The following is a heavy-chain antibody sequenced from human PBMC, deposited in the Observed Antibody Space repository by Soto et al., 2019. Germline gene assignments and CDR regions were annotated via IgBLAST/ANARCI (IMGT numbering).Heavy chain of an antibody. CDR2: IYHSGST. J-gene: IGHJ4*02. CDR1: GGSISSSNW. CDR3: ARGVGYYGSGSPKTYYFDY. V-gene: IGHV4-4*02. D-gene: IGHD3-10*01. Sequence: SETLSLTCAVSGGSISSSNWWSWVRQPPGKGLEWIGEIYHSGSTNYNPSLKSRVTISVDTSKNQFSLKLSSVTAADTAVYYCARGVGYYGSGSPKTYYFDYWGQGTLVTVSS.